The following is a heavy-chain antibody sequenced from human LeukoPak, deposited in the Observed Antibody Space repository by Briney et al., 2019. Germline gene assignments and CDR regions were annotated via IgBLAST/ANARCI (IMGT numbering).Heavy chain of an antibody. Sequence: ASEKLSCTVSGYTRSVLCMHWGRHAPGQGHEWMRGFDPEDGEPIYEQKFQGRVTLTEDTSTSTAYMQLRSLRSVDMAVYYCTTQHLTSGTLIEVLLAYWGEGTLVTVSS. V-gene: IGHV1-24*01. CDR2: FDPEDGEP. D-gene: IGHD3-10*01. CDR3: TTQHLTSGTLIEVLLAY. J-gene: IGHJ4*02. CDR1: GYTRSVLC.